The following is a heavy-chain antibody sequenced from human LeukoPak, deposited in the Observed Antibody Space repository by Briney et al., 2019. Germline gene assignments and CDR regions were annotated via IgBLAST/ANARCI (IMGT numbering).Heavy chain of an antibody. D-gene: IGHD3-3*01. Sequence: PSETLSLTCTVSGGSISSSSYYWGWIRQPPGKGLEWIGSISYSGSTYYSPSLKSRVTISVDTSKNQFSLKLSSVTAADTAVYYCARQVTIFGVVIDYWGQGTLVSVST. V-gene: IGHV4-39*01. CDR2: ISYSGST. CDR3: ARQVTIFGVVIDY. J-gene: IGHJ4*02. CDR1: GGSISSSSYY.